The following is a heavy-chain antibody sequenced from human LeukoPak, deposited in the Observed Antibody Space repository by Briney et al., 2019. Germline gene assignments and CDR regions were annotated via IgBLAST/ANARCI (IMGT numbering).Heavy chain of an antibody. Sequence: ASVKVSCKASGYTFTSYYLHWVRQAPGQGLEWMGIINPSGGSTSYAQKFQGRVTMTRDTSTSTVYMELSSLRSEDTAVYYCARGSRARGYCSSTSCYLNWFDPWGQGTLVTVTS. J-gene: IGHJ5*02. V-gene: IGHV1-46*01. CDR3: ARGSRARGYCSSTSCYLNWFDP. CDR2: INPSGGST. CDR1: GYTFTSYY. D-gene: IGHD2-2*03.